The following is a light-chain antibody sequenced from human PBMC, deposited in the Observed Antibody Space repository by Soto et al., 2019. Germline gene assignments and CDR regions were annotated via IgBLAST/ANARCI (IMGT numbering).Light chain of an antibody. CDR2: DVS. V-gene: IGLV2-14*01. CDR3: SSYTSRSTLVV. J-gene: IGLJ2*01. CDR1: SSDVGGYNY. Sequence: QSALTQPASVSGSPGQSITISCTGTSSDVGGYNYVSWYQQHPGKAPKLMIYDVSNRPSGVSNRFSGAKSGNTASLTISGLQAEDEAGYYCSSYTSRSTLVVFGGGTKGTVL.